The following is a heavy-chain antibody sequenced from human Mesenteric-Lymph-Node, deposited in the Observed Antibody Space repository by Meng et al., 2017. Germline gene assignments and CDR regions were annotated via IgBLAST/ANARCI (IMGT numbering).Heavy chain of an antibody. CDR3: AKVPNYGGNSFLDY. CDR1: GFTFSNYA. D-gene: IGHD4-23*01. J-gene: IGHJ4*02. CDR2: IGGSGYST. V-gene: IGHV3-23*01. Sequence: GESLKISCAASGFTFSNYAMTWVRQAPGKGLEWVSTIGGSGYSTYYADSVRGRFTNSRDVSKNTLYLQMSSLRVEDTAVYYGAKVPNYGGNSFLDYWGQGTLVTVSS.